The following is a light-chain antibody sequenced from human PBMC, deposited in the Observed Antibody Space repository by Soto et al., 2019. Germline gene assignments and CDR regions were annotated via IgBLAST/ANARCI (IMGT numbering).Light chain of an antibody. CDR2: GAS. Sequence: EIVLTQSPGTLSLSPGERATLSCRASQSVSSSYLAWYQQKPGQAPRLLIYGASSRATGIPDRFSGSGSGTDFTLTSSRLEPEDFAVYYCQQYGSSPYTLGQGTKLEIK. J-gene: IGKJ2*01. V-gene: IGKV3-20*01. CDR3: QQYGSSPYT. CDR1: QSVSSSY.